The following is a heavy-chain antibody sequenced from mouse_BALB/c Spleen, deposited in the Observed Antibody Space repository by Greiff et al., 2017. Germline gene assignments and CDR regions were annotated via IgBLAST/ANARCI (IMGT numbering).Heavy chain of an antibody. J-gene: IGHJ2*01. Sequence: LQQPGSELVRPGASVKLSCKASGYTFTSYWMHWVKQRHGQGLEWIGNIYPGSGSTNYDEKFKSKGTLTVDTSSSTAYMHLSSLTSEDSAVYYCTRSSTGTLGDYWGQGSTLTVSS. V-gene: IGHV1S22*01. CDR3: TRSSTGTLGDY. D-gene: IGHD4-1*01. CDR2: IYPGSGST. CDR1: GYTFTSYW.